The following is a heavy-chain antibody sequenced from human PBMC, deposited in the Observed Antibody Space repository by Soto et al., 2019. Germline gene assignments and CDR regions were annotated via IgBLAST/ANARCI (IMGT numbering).Heavy chain of an antibody. J-gene: IGHJ5*02. CDR2: IFPSDSDT. CDR1: GYSFTTSW. Sequence: LKISCKASGYSFTTSWIGWVRQMPGKGLEWMGIIFPSDSDTRYSPSFQGQVTISVDKSISTAYLQWSSLKASDTAMYYCARRPGSWFDPWGQGTLVTVSS. D-gene: IGHD3-10*01. CDR3: ARRPGSWFDP. V-gene: IGHV5-51*01.